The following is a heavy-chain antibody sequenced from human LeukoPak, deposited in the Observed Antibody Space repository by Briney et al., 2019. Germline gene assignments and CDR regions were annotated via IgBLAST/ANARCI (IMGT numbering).Heavy chain of an antibody. CDR2: VCYSGYT. CDR3: ARARHPRDAFDI. CDR1: GGSFSTYY. V-gene: IGHV4-59*01. Sequence: SETLSLTCTVSGGSFSTYYWSWIRQPPGKGLEWIGYVCYSGYTTSKPSLMSRVTISVDTSKNQFSLNLTSVAAADTAVYYCARARHPRDAFDIWGQGIMVTVSS. J-gene: IGHJ3*02.